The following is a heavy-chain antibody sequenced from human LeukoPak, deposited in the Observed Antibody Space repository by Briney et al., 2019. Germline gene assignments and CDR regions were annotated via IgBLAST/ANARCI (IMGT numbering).Heavy chain of an antibody. Sequence: GASVKVSCKASGGTFSSYAISWVRQAPGQGLEWMGGIIPIFGTANYAQKFQGRVTITADESTSTAYMELSSLRSEDTAVYYCARDRVAQRWLQFHYWGQGTLVTVSS. D-gene: IGHD5-24*01. V-gene: IGHV1-69*13. J-gene: IGHJ4*02. CDR1: GGTFSSYA. CDR3: ARDRVAQRWLQFHY. CDR2: IIPIFGTA.